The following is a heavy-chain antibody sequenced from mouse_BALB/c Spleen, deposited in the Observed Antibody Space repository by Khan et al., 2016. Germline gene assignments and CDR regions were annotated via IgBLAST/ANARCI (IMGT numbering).Heavy chain of an antibody. CDR2: IRNKANGYTT. CDR1: GFTFTDYY. CDR3: ARPTDY. J-gene: IGHJ4*01. V-gene: IGHV7-3*02. Sequence: EVQLQESGGGLVQPGGSLRLSCATSGFTFTDYYMSWVRQPPGKALEWLGFIRNKANGYTTEYSASVKGRFTISRDNSQSIRYLQMNTLRAEDSATYYCARPTDYWGQGTSVTVSS.